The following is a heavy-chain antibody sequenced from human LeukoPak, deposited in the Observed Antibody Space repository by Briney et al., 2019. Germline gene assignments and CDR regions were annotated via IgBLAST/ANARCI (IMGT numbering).Heavy chain of an antibody. D-gene: IGHD1-1*01. CDR2: INPNSGGT. CDR1: GYTFTGYY. V-gene: IGHV1-2*02. J-gene: IGHJ6*02. Sequence: ASVKVSCKASGYTFTGYYMHWVRQAPGPGLEWMGWINPNSGGTNYAQKFQGRVTMTRDTSISTAYMELSRLRSDDTAVYYCARGMYNWNHGDYYYYYGMDVWGQGTTVTVSS. CDR3: ARGMYNWNHGDYYYYYGMDV.